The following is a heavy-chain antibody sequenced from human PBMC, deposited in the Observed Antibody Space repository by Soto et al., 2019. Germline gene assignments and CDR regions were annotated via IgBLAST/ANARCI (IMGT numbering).Heavy chain of an antibody. V-gene: IGHV3-23*01. Sequence: EVQLLESGGGLVQPGGSLRLSCAASGFTFNSYAMSWVRQAPGKGLEWVSITSGGGGTTYYADSVKGRFAISRDNSKNKLYLEMNSLRAEDAAVYFCAKRYHTTTSCFDYWGRGTLVTVSS. CDR3: AKRYHTTTSCFDY. J-gene: IGHJ4*02. D-gene: IGHD2-2*01. CDR2: TSGGGGTT. CDR1: GFTFNSYA.